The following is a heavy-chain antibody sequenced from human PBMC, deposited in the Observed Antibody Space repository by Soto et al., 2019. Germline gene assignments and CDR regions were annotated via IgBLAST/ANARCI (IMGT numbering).Heavy chain of an antibody. D-gene: IGHD6-13*01. CDR2: IYSGGST. CDR1: GFSVGSDS. Sequence: GASLRLACVASGFSVGSDSTRCVRPAPGKGLEWVSVIYSGGSTYYADSVKGRFTISRHNSKNTLYLQMNSLRAEDTAVYYCARGGAAGTFFHYYGMDVWGQGT. V-gene: IGHV3-53*04. CDR3: ARGGAAGTFFHYYGMDV. J-gene: IGHJ6*02.